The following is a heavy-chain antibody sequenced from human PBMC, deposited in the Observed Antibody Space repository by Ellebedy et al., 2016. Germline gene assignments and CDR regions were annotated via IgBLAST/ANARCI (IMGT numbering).Heavy chain of an antibody. CDR1: GFTFSNYW. Sequence: HTGGSLRLSCVASGFTFSNYWMHWVRQAPGEGLVWVSRIESDGRNPTYAASVRGRFTISRDNAKNTLYLHVNSLRVEDTAIYYCASAAGGPYQFDYWGQGTLVAVSS. D-gene: IGHD2-2*01. CDR2: IESDGRNP. J-gene: IGHJ4*02. CDR3: ASAAGGPYQFDY. V-gene: IGHV3-74*01.